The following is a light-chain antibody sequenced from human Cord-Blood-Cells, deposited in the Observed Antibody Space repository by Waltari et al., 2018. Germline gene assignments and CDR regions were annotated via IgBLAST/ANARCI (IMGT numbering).Light chain of an antibody. CDR3: QQYYSIFT. V-gene: IGKV4-1*01. CDR2: WAS. CDR1: QSVLYSSNNKNY. Sequence: DIVMTQSPDSLAVSLGERATINCKSSQSVLYSSNNKNYLAWYQQKPGQPPKLLIYWASTRESGVPDRFSGSGSGTDFTLTINSLQAEDVAVYYCQQYYSIFTFGGGTKVEIK. J-gene: IGKJ4*01.